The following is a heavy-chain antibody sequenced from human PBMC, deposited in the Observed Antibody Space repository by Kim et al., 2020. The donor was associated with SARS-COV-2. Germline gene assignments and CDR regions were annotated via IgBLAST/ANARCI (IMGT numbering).Heavy chain of an antibody. J-gene: IGHJ4*02. CDR2: IYYSGST. CDR1: GGSISSSSYY. V-gene: IGHV4-39*01. CDR3: ARHLRSGLVASPRGFDY. Sequence: SETLSLTCTVSGGSISSSSYYWGRIRQPPGKGLEWIGSIYYSGSTYYNSSLNSQVTTSVDTSKNQFSLKLSSVTAADTAVYYCARHLRSGLVASPRGFDYWGQETLVTVSA. D-gene: IGHD3-9*01.